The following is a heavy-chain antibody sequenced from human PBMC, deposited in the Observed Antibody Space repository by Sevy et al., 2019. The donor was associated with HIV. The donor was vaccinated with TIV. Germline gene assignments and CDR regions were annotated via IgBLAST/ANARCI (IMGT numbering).Heavy chain of an antibody. J-gene: IGHJ3*02. CDR1: GFTFDDYA. Sequence: GGSLRLSCAASGFTFDDYAMHWVRRAPGKGLEWVSVHSWNSGSIGYADSVKGRFTISRDNAKNSLYLQMNSLRAEDTALYYCAKELPAPYGYYAPGAFDIWGQGTMVTVSS. CDR2: HSWNSGSI. V-gene: IGHV3-9*01. CDR3: AKELPAPYGYYAPGAFDI. D-gene: IGHD3-22*01.